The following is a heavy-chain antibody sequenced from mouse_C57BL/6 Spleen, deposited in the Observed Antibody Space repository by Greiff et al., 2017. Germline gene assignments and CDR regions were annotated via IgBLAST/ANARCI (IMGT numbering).Heavy chain of an antibody. CDR1: GYTFTSYW. CDR3: ARGVYYYGSSYVGDYYAMDY. CDR2: INPSNGGT. D-gene: IGHD1-1*01. Sequence: VQLQQPGTELVKPGASVKLSCKASGYTFTSYWMHWVKQRPGQGLEWIGNINPSNGGTNYNEKFKSKATLTVDKSSSTAYMQLSSLTSEDSAVYYCARGVYYYGSSYVGDYYAMDYWGQGTSVTVSS. J-gene: IGHJ4*01. V-gene: IGHV1-53*01.